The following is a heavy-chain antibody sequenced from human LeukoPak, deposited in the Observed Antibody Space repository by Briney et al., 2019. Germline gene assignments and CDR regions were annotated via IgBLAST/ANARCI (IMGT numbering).Heavy chain of an antibody. CDR2: IDTSTGNP. Sequence: ASVKVSCKSSGYSFTSYPINWVRQAPGQGLEWMGYIDTSTGNPTYAQGFTGRFVFSLDTSVSTAYLQISSLKAEDTAVYYCARAPQDSGYEPDDYWGQGALVTVSS. V-gene: IGHV7-4-1*02. CDR3: ARAPQDSGYEPDDY. J-gene: IGHJ4*02. D-gene: IGHD5-12*01. CDR1: GYSFTSYP.